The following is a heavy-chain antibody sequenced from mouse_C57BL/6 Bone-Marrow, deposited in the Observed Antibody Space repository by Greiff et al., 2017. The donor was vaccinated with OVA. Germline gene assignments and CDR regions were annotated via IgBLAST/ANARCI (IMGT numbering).Heavy chain of an antibody. CDR3: AGIYYGYDDGY. CDR1: GYTFTSYW. D-gene: IGHD2-2*01. Sequence: QVQPQQPGAELVKPGASVKLSCKASGYTFTSYWMHWVKQRPGQGLEWIGMIHPNSGSTNYNEKFKSKATLTVDKSSSTAYMQLSSLTSEDSAVYYCAGIYYGYDDGYWGQGTSVTVSS. J-gene: IGHJ4*01. V-gene: IGHV1-64*01. CDR2: IHPNSGST.